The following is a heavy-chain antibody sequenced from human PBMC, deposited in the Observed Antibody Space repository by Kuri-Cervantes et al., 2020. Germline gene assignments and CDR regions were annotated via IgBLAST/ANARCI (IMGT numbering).Heavy chain of an antibody. CDR1: GGSISSSSYY. D-gene: IGHD3-10*01. CDR2: ISGSGGST. CDR3: AKDLWSYYGSGSYYNPYHYMDV. Sequence: GGSLKLSCTVSGGSISSSSYYWGWIRQPPGKGLEWVSAISGSGGSTYYADSVKGRFTISRDNSKNTLYLQMNSLRAEDTAVYYCAKDLWSYYGSGSYYNPYHYMDVWGKGTTVTVSS. V-gene: IGHV3-23*01. J-gene: IGHJ6*03.